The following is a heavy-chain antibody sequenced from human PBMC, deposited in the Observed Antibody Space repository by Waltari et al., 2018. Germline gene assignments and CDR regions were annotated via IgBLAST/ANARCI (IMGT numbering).Heavy chain of an antibody. J-gene: IGHJ5*02. D-gene: IGHD6-19*01. V-gene: IGHV3-7*01. CDR1: GLPFGSFW. CDR3: ARDEGLSWFDP. Sequence: EVQLVDSGGGLVQPGGSLRLSCASSGLPFGSFWMSWVRQAPGKGLEWVANIKQDGSEKYYVDSVKGRFTISRDNAKNSLYLQMNSLRAEDTAVYYCARDEGLSWFDPWGQGTLVIVSS. CDR2: IKQDGSEK.